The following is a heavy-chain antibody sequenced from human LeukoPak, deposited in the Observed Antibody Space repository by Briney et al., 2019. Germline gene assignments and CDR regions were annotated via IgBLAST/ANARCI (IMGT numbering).Heavy chain of an antibody. Sequence: GGSLRLSCAASGFTFSSYTMSWVRQAPGKGLEWVSAISGSGGSTYYADSVKGRFTISRDNSKNTLYLQMNSLRAEDTAVYYCARDREVATLDYWGQGTLVTVSS. D-gene: IGHD5-12*01. V-gene: IGHV3-23*01. CDR1: GFTFSSYT. CDR2: ISGSGGST. J-gene: IGHJ4*02. CDR3: ARDREVATLDY.